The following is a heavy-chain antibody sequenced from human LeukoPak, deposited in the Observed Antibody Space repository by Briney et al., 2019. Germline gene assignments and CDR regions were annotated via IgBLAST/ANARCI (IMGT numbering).Heavy chain of an antibody. J-gene: IGHJ4*02. V-gene: IGHV4-34*01. Sequence: SETLSLTCAVYGGSFSGYYWSWIRQPPGKGLEWIGEINHSGSTNYNPSLKSRVTISVDTSKNQFSLKLSSVTAADTAVYYCARRARVRKLAATLQDYWGQGTLVTVSS. CDR3: ARRARVRKLAATLQDY. CDR2: INHSGST. D-gene: IGHD2-15*01. CDR1: GGSFSGYY.